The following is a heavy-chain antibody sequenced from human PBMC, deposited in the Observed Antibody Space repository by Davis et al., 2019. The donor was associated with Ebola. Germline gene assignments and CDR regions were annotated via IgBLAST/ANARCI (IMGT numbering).Heavy chain of an antibody. CDR1: GDSVSGRSGA. V-gene: IGHV6-1*01. J-gene: IGHJ4*02. Sequence: HSQTLSLTCAIPGDSVSGRSGAWNWIRQSPSRGLEWLGRTYYTSKWYNDYAESVKSRITINPDTSKNQFSLQLNFVTPEDAAVYYCARFNWGHRNFDYWGQGTLVTVSS. CDR2: TYYTSKWYN. D-gene: IGHD7-27*01. CDR3: ARFNWGHRNFDY.